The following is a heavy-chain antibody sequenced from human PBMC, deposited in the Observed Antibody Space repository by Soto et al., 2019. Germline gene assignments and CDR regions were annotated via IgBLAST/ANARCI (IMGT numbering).Heavy chain of an antibody. V-gene: IGHV3-72*01. D-gene: IGHD2-21*02. CDR2: IRNKPNGHTT. CDR1: GFTFSGHY. Sequence: EVQLVESGGGLVQPGGSLRLSCEGSGFTFSGHYMDWVLQAPGKGLEWLGRIRNKPNGHTTAYAASVKGRFSITIDDSKNLVYLQMNSLKSEDTDLYYCSTTVITAPLFEHWGQGTLVAVSS. CDR3: STTVITAPLFEH. J-gene: IGHJ4*02.